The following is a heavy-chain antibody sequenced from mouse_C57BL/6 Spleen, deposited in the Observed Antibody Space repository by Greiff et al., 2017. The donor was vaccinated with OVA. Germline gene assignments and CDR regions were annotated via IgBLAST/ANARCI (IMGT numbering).Heavy chain of an antibody. CDR1: GYTFTSYW. CDR3: ARGKGTY. V-gene: IGHV1-53*01. D-gene: IGHD2-14*01. CDR2: MKHSKGGK. Sequence: QVQLKQPGTELVKPGASVKLSCKASGYTFTSYWMHWGKQRPGQGLEWIGKMKHSKGGKKDNEKFKSKATLTVDKSSSTAYMQLSRLTSADSAVYDGARGKGTYWGQGTTLTVSS. J-gene: IGHJ2*01.